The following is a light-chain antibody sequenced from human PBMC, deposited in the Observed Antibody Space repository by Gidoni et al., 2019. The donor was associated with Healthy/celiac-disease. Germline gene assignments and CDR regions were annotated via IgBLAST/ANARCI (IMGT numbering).Light chain of an antibody. J-gene: IGKJ5*01. CDR2: YAS. V-gene: IGKV3-11*01. CDR3: QQRSNWPA. Sequence: EIVLTQSPATLSLSPGERATLSCRASQSVSSYLAWYHQKPGQAPRLLIYYASNRATGIPDRFSGSGSGTDFTLTISSLEAEDFAVYYCQQRSNWPAFGQGTRLEIK. CDR1: QSVSSY.